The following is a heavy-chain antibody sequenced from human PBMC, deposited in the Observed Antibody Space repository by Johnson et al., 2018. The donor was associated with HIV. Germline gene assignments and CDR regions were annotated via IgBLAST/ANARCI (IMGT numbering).Heavy chain of an antibody. D-gene: IGHD1-26*01. Sequence: QVQLVESGGGVVQPGRSLRLSCAASGFTFSSYAMHWVRQAPGKGLEWVAVISYDGSNKYYADSVKGRFTISRDNSKNTLYLQMNSLRAEDTAVYYCARVRERWELLLSDGSDIWGQGTMVTVSS. J-gene: IGHJ3*02. CDR3: ARVRERWELLLSDGSDI. CDR1: GFTFSSYA. CDR2: ISYDGSNK. V-gene: IGHV3-30-3*01.